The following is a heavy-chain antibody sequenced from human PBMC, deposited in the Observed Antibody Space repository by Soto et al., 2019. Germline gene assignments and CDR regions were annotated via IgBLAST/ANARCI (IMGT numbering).Heavy chain of an antibody. CDR2: ISPYNGNT. CDR3: ARCSFGTNGSSDY. D-gene: IGHD2-8*01. CDR1: GYTFTSYG. Sequence: QVQLVQSGAEVKKPGASVKVSCKTSGYTFTSYGISWVRQAPGQGLEWMGWISPYNGNTNYAQKVQGRVTMHADTHTSTAYMELRSLRSEDTAIYYCARCSFGTNGSSDYWGQGTLVPISS. J-gene: IGHJ4*01. V-gene: IGHV1-18*04.